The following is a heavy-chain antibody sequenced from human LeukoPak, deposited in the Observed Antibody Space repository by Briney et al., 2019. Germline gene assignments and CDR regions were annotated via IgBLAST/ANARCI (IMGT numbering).Heavy chain of an antibody. CDR3: ATAPGYSSSWYYGMDV. CDR2: FDPEDGET. V-gene: IGHV1-24*01. CDR1: GYTLTELS. Sequence: ASVEVSCKVSGYTLTELSMHWVRQAPGKGLEWMGGFDPEDGETIYAQKFQGRVTMTEDTSTDTAYMELSSLRSEDTAVYYCATAPGYSSSWYYGMDVWGQGTTVTVSS. D-gene: IGHD6-13*01. J-gene: IGHJ6*02.